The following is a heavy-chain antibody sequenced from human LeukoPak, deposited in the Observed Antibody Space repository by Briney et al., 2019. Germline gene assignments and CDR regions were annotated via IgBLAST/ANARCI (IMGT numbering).Heavy chain of an antibody. Sequence: GGSLRLSCAASGFSVGSNDINWVRQAPGKGLEWVSVISGSGGSTYYADSVKGRFTISRDNSKNTLYLQMNSLRAEDTAVYYCAKRPGSLALSYWGQGTLVTVSS. CDR2: ISGSGGST. V-gene: IGHV3-23*01. CDR1: GFSVGSND. CDR3: AKRPGSLALSY. J-gene: IGHJ4*02. D-gene: IGHD2-15*01.